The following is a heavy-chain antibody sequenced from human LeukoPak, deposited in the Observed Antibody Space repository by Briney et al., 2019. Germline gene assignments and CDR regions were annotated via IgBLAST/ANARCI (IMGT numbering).Heavy chain of an antibody. D-gene: IGHD3-22*01. CDR2: IIPIFGTA. CDR3: ARDPAFHDSSGYPIY. CDR1: GGTFRSYA. V-gene: IGHV1-69*05. Sequence: SVKVSCKTSGGTFRSYAISWVRQAPGQGLEWMGGIIPIFGTANYAQKLQGRVTMTTDTSTSTAYMELRSLRSDDTAVYYCARDPAFHDSSGYPIYWGQGTLVTVSS. J-gene: IGHJ4*02.